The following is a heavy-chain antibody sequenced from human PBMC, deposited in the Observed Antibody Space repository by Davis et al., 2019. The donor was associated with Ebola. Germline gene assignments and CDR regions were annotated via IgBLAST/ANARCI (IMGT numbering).Heavy chain of an antibody. V-gene: IGHV1-69*10. CDR3: ARDQGSDGSSSFYYYYMDV. Sequence: SVKVSCKASGGTFSSYAISWVRQAPGQGLEWMGGIIPILGIANYAQKFQGRVTITADESASTAYMELSSLRSEDTAVYYCARDQGSDGSSSFYYYYMDVWGKGTTVTVSS. CDR1: GGTFSSYA. CDR2: IIPILGIA. J-gene: IGHJ6*03. D-gene: IGHD6-6*01.